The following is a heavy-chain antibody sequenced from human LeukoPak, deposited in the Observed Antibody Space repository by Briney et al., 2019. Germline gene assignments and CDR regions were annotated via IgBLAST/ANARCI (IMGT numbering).Heavy chain of an antibody. Sequence: PSETLSLTRTVSGGSISSYYRSWIRQPPGQGLEWIGYIYYSGSTNYNPSLKSRVTISVDTSKNQFSLKLSSVTAADTAVYYCASGIAAPFNWFDPWGQGTLVTVSS. CDR3: ASGIAAPFNWFDP. J-gene: IGHJ5*02. D-gene: IGHD6-13*01. CDR1: GGSISSYY. CDR2: IYYSGST. V-gene: IGHV4-59*01.